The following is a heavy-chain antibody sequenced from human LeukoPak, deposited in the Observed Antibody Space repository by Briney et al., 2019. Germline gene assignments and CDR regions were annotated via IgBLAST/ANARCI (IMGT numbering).Heavy chain of an antibody. CDR3: VRVKCSGTYYDY. D-gene: IGHD6-25*01. CDR2: INSDGSTT. Sequence: GGSLRLSCAASGFTFSSYWMHWVRQAPGKGLVWVSRINSDGSTTSYADAVKGRFTISRDNAKSTLYLQMNSLRAEDTAVYYCVRVKCSGTYYDYWGQGTLVTVSS. J-gene: IGHJ4*02. CDR1: GFTFSSYW. V-gene: IGHV3-74*01.